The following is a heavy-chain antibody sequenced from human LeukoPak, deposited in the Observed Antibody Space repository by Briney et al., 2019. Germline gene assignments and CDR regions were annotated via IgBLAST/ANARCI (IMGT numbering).Heavy chain of an antibody. D-gene: IGHD5-12*01. V-gene: IGHV3-74*01. J-gene: IGHJ4*02. CDR2: INSDGSST. CDR1: AFTFSRYW. CDR3: APLRDIVAPD. Sequence: GGCLRLSCSASAFTFSRYWMHWVRQAPGEGLWCVSRINSDGSSTSYADSVKGRFTISRDNAKNTLYLQMNSLRAEDTAVYYCAPLRDIVAPDSGQGTLVTVSS.